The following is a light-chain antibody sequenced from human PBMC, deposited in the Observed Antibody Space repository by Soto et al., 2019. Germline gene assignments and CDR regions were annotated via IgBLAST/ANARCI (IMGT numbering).Light chain of an antibody. V-gene: IGKV1-39*01. CDR1: QSINRF. Sequence: DTQMAQAPSSLSASVGDRITITCRASQSINRFLNWYQQKPGKAPKLLIYAASSLQSGVPSRFSGSGSGTDFTLTISSLQPEDFATYYCQQSYSPPPVTFGQGTRLEI. CDR3: QQSYSPPPVT. CDR2: AAS. J-gene: IGKJ5*01.